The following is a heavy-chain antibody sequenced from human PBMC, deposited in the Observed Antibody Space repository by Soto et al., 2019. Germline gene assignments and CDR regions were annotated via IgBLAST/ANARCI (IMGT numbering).Heavy chain of an antibody. D-gene: IGHD3-22*01. CDR3: TTAYYDSSPEHRYYYYGMDV. CDR2: IKSKTDGGTT. J-gene: IGHJ6*02. V-gene: IGHV3-15*07. CDR1: GFTFSNAW. Sequence: GGSLRLSCAASGFTFSNAWMNWVRQAPGKGLEWVGRIKSKTDGGTTDYAAPVKGRFTISRDDSKNTLYLQMNSLKTEDTAVYYCTTAYYDSSPEHRYYYYGMDVWGQGTTVTVSS.